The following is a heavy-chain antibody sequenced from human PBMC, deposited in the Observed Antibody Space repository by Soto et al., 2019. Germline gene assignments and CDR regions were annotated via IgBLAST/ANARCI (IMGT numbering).Heavy chain of an antibody. CDR3: ARGSREALSYSGYRFDY. CDR1: GGSISSGGYY. Sequence: SETLSLTCTVSGGSISSGGYYWSWIRQHPGKGLEWIGYIYYSGSTNYNPSLKSRVTISVDTSKNQFSLKLSSVTAADTAVYYCARGSREALSYSGYRFDYWGQGTLVTSPQ. J-gene: IGHJ4*02. D-gene: IGHD3-16*02. CDR2: IYYSGST. V-gene: IGHV4-31*03.